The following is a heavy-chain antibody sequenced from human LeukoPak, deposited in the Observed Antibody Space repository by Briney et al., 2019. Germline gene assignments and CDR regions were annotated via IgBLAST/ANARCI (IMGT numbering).Heavy chain of an antibody. J-gene: IGHJ4*02. CDR3: AKRGVVIRVILVGFHKEAYYFDS. Sequence: GRSLRLSCAASGFTFSSYGMTWVRQAPGKGLEWVAGISDTGGRTNYADSVKGRFTISRDNPKNTLYLQMNSLRAEDTAVYFCAKRGVVIRVILVGFHKEAYYFDSWGQGALVTVSS. CDR2: ISDTGGRT. CDR1: GFTFSSYG. D-gene: IGHD3-22*01. V-gene: IGHV3-23*01.